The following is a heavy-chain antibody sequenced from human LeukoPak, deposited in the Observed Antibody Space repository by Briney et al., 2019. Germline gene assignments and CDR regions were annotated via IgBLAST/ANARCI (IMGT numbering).Heavy chain of an antibody. CDR2: IGTVGDT. CDR1: GFTFSTYD. J-gene: IGHJ4*02. D-gene: IGHD3-9*01. Sequence: GGSLRLSCAASGFTFSTYDFHWVRQVTGKGLEWVSAIGTVGDTHYPDSVKGRFTISRENAKNSVYLQMDSLRAEDTAVYYCARESNDFLTGYYDYWGQGILVTVSS. V-gene: IGHV3-13*01. CDR3: ARESNDFLTGYYDY.